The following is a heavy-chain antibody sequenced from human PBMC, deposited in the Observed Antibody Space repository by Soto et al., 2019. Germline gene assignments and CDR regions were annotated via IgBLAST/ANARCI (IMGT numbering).Heavy chain of an antibody. CDR3: AREVYYYGSGSYYNVVEN. CDR1: GFTFSSYS. J-gene: IGHJ4*02. CDR2: ISSSSSTI. Sequence: GGSLRLSCAASGFTFSSYSMNWVRQAPGKGLEWVSYISSSSSTIYYADSVKGRFTISRDNAKNSLYLQMNSLRDEDTAVYYCAREVYYYGSGSYYNVVENWGQGTLVTVSS. V-gene: IGHV3-48*02. D-gene: IGHD3-10*01.